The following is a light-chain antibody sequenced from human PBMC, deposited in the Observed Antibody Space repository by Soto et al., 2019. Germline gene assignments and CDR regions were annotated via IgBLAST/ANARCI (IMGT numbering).Light chain of an antibody. J-gene: IGLJ2*01. CDR1: SSDVGGYNY. V-gene: IGLV2-14*01. CDR3: SSYTSSRIPV. Sequence: QSALTQPASVSGSPRQSITISCTGTSSDVGGYNYVSWYQQHPGKAPKLMICEARNRPSGVSTRFSGFKSGNTASLTISGLQAEDEADCYCSSYTSSRIPVFGGGTKLTVL. CDR2: EAR.